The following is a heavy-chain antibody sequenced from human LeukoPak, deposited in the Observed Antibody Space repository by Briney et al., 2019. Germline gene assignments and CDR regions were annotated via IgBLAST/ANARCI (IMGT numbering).Heavy chain of an antibody. CDR2: IHRSGST. D-gene: IGHD3-22*01. CDR1: GGSISSDNW. CDR3: AKREYYDSTNYFPY. Sequence: SETLSPTCAVSGGSISSDNWWSWVRQPPGKGPEWIGEIHRSGSTNYNPSLKSRVTISVDKSKNQFSLKLSSVTAADTAVYYCAKREYYDSTNYFPYWGQGTLVTVSS. V-gene: IGHV4-4*02. J-gene: IGHJ4*02.